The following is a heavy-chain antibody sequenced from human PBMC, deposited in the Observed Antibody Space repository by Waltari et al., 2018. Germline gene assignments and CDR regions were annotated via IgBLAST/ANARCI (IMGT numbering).Heavy chain of an antibody. CDR1: GGSISSYY. D-gene: IGHD6-6*01. Sequence: QVQLQESGPGLVKPSETLSLTCTVSGGSISSYYWSWIRQPPGKGLEWIGYIYYSGSTNYNPSLKSRVTITVDTSKNQFSLKLSSVTAADTAVYYCARDRGRSSSPSYYYYGMDVWGQGTTVTVSS. V-gene: IGHV4-59*01. CDR2: IYYSGST. CDR3: ARDRGRSSSPSYYYYGMDV. J-gene: IGHJ6*02.